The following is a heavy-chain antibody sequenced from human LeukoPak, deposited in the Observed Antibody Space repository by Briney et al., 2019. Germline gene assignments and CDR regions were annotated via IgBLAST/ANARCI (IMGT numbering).Heavy chain of an antibody. CDR2: FYTSGTT. Sequence: SETLSLTCTVSGASINDFFWSWIRQPAGKGLEWIGRFYTSGTTNYNPSLKSRVTMSVDTSKKHFSLKLSSVTAADTAVYYCASSGFGESDYWGQGTLVTVSS. D-gene: IGHD3-10*01. CDR3: ASSGFGESDY. V-gene: IGHV4-4*07. CDR1: GASINDFF. J-gene: IGHJ4*02.